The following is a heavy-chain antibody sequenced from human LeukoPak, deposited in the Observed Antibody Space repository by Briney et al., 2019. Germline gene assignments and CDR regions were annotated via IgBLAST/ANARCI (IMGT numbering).Heavy chain of an antibody. CDR3: ARVSSSSWNY. V-gene: IGHV3-48*01. CDR1: GFTFSSYA. D-gene: IGHD6-13*01. Sequence: GSLRLSCAASGFTFSSYAMSWVRQAPGKGLEWVSYISSSSSTIYYADSVKGRFTISRDNAKNSLYLQMNSLRAEDTAVYYCARVSSSSWNYWGQGTLVTVSS. CDR2: ISSSSSTI. J-gene: IGHJ4*02.